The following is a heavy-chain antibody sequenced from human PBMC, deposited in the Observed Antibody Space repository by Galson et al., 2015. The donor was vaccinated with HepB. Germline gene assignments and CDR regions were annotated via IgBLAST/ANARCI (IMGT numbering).Heavy chain of an antibody. V-gene: IGHV3-21*01. CDR3: ARDPTSRGPLWFGEHIRQPLDP. D-gene: IGHD3-10*01. J-gene: IGHJ5*02. CDR2: ISSSSSYL. Sequence: SLRLSCAASGFAFSSYSMNWVRQAPGKGLEWVSSISSSSSYLYYADSVKGRFTISRDNAKNSLYLQMNSLRAEDTAVYYCARDPTSRGPLWFGEHIRQPLDPWGQGTLVTVSS. CDR1: GFAFSSYS.